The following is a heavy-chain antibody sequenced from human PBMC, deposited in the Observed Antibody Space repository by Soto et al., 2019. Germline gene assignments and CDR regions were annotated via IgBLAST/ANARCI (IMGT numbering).Heavy chain of an antibody. Sequence: EVQLLESGGGLVQPGGSLRLSCAASGFTLSDYAMTWVRQAPGKGLEWVSRISGSGGSTYNADSVKGRFTISRDNSKNPLYLQINSLRAEDTAVFYCAKDLGSADYSYYGMDVWGQGTTVTVSS. CDR1: GFTLSDYA. CDR2: ISGSGGST. CDR3: AKDLGSADYSYYGMDV. J-gene: IGHJ6*02. D-gene: IGHD3-10*01. V-gene: IGHV3-23*01.